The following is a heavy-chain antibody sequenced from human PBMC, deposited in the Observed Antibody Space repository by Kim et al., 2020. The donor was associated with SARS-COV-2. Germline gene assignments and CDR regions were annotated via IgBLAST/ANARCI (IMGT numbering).Heavy chain of an antibody. D-gene: IGHD1-26*01. V-gene: IGHV1-3*01. J-gene: IGHJ4*02. Sequence: FQGRVTITRDTSASTAYMELSSLRSEDTAVYYCARVAYSGSYREGGYFDYWGQGTLVTVSS. CDR3: ARVAYSGSYREGGYFDY.